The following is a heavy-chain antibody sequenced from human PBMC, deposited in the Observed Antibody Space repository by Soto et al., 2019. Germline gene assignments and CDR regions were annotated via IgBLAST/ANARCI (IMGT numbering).Heavy chain of an antibody. V-gene: IGHV3-30*18. D-gene: IGHD1-26*01. J-gene: IGHJ6*02. Sequence: GGSLRLSCAASGFTFSSYGMHWVRQAPGKGLEWVAVISYDGSNKYYADSVKGRFTISRDNSKNTLYLQMNSLRAEDTAVYYCAKDRWELLFYYYGMDVWGQGTTVTVSS. CDR3: AKDRWELLFYYYGMDV. CDR2: ISYDGSNK. CDR1: GFTFSSYG.